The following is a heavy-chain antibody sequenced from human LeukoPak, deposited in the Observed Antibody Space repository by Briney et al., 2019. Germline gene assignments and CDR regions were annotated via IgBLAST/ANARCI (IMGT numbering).Heavy chain of an antibody. D-gene: IGHD1-26*01. CDR1: GFTFSSYW. V-gene: IGHV3-7*01. CDR3: ARDKVVGATHFDY. J-gene: IGHJ4*02. CDR2: IKQDGSEK. Sequence: GGSLRLSCAASGFTFSSYWMSWVRQAPGKGLEWVANIKQDGSEKCYADCVKGRFTISRDNAKNSLFLQMNGLRAEDTAVYYCARDKVVGATHFDYWGQGILVTVSS.